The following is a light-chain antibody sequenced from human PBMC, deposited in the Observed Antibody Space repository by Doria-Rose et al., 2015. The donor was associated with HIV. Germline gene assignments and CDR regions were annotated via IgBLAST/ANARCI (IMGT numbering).Light chain of an antibody. J-gene: IGKJ1*01. V-gene: IGKV3-20*01. Sequence: TLSPGTLSLSPGERATLSCRASQSFSSTYLAWYQQNPGQAPSLLIYDGSTRATGIPDRFSASGSGTDFTLTINRLEPEDFTLYYCHQYGTSWTFGQGTKVEI. CDR2: DGS. CDR3: HQYGTSWT. CDR1: QSFSSTY.